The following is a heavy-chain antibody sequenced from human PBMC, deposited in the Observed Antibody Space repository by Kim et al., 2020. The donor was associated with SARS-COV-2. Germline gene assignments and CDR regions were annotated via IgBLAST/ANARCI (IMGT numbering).Heavy chain of an antibody. CDR2: IDPSDSYT. CDR3: ARLSYSSSWYSRWFDP. D-gene: IGHD6-13*01. V-gene: IGHV5-10-1*01. CDR1: GYSFTSYW. J-gene: IGHJ5*02. Sequence: GESLKISCKGSGYSFTSYWISWVRQMPGKGLELMGRIDPSDSYTNYSPSFQGHVTISADKSISTAYLQWSSLKASDTAMYYCARLSYSSSWYSRWFDPWGQGTLVTVSS.